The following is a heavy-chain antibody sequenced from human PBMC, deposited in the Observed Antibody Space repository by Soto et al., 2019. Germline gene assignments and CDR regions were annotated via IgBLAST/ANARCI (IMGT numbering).Heavy chain of an antibody. V-gene: IGHV3-48*02. CDR3: AREGWPLLQTGMDV. Sequence: EVQLVKSGGGLKQPGGSLRLSCAASGFTFRSYSMNWVRQAPGKGLEWVSYISSSNRTINYADTVKGRFIISRDNAKNSLYLQMHSLRDEDTAVYYCAREGWPLLQTGMDVWGQGTTVTVSS. CDR1: GFTFRSYS. CDR2: ISSSNRTI. J-gene: IGHJ6*02. D-gene: IGHD2-15*01.